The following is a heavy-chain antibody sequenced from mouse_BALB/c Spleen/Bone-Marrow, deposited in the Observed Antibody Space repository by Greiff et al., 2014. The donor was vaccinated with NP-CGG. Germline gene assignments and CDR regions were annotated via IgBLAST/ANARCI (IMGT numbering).Heavy chain of an antibody. Sequence: VQLKESGPDLVKPGASVKLSCKASGYSFTGYFLNWGRQSHGKSLEWIGRINPFNGDTFYNQKFKGKATLTVDKSSTTAHMELLSLTSEDSAVYYCGRWGDGYYYAMDYWGQGTSVTVSS. D-gene: IGHD2-3*01. J-gene: IGHJ4*01. CDR3: GRWGDGYYYAMDY. CDR1: GYSFTGYF. V-gene: IGHV1-37*01. CDR2: INPFNGDT.